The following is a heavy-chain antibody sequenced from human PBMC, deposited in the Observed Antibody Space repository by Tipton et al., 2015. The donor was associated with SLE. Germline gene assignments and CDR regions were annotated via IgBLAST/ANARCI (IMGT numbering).Heavy chain of an antibody. CDR3: AKIGGSHLLYYYIDV. CDR1: GGSIDSGGYY. CDR2: VYTSGFT. Sequence: TLSLTCTVSGGSIDSGGYYWTWIRLSAGKGLEWMGRVYTSGFTNYRPPLKSRVSISVDRSKNQFSLRLCSVTAADTAVYYCAKIGGSHLLYYYIDVWGKGTTVTVSS. V-gene: IGHV4-61*02. D-gene: IGHD1-26*01. J-gene: IGHJ6*03.